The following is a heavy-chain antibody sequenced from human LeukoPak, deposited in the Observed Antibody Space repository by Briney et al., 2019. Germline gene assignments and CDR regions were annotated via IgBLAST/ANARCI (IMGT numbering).Heavy chain of an antibody. Sequence: SETLSLTCIVSGGTISRYYWSWIRQPPGKGLEWIAYIDYSGSTNYNPSLKSRLTISLDASKNQFSLKLSSVTAADTAVYYCARDRRRDLLHAFDIWGQGTMVTVSS. V-gene: IGHV4-59*01. D-gene: IGHD1-26*01. CDR1: GGTISRYY. CDR2: IDYSGST. J-gene: IGHJ3*02. CDR3: ARDRRRDLLHAFDI.